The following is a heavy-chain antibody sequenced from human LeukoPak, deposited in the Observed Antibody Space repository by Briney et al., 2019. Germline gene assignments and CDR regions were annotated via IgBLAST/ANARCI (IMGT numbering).Heavy chain of an antibody. Sequence: GESLKISCKGSGYSFTSYWIGWVRQMPGKGLEWMGIIYPGDSDTRYSPSFQGQVTTSADKSISTAYLQWSSLKASDTAVYYCARTYSSSWSSYYGMDVWGQGTTVTVSS. D-gene: IGHD6-13*01. CDR3: ARTYSSSWSSYYGMDV. V-gene: IGHV5-51*01. J-gene: IGHJ6*02. CDR2: IYPGDSDT. CDR1: GYSFTSYW.